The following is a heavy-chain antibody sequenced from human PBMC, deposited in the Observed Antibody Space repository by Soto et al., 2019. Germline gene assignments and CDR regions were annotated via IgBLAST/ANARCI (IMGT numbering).Heavy chain of an antibody. Sequence: GSLRLSCAASGFTFSSYEMNWVRQAPGKGLEWVSYISSSGSTIYYADSVKGRFTISRDNAKNSLYLQMNSLRAEDTAVYYCAGPLMTTVTTGGMDVWGQGTTVTVSS. CDR1: GFTFSSYE. D-gene: IGHD4-4*01. J-gene: IGHJ6*02. CDR3: AGPLMTTVTTGGMDV. CDR2: ISSSGSTI. V-gene: IGHV3-48*03.